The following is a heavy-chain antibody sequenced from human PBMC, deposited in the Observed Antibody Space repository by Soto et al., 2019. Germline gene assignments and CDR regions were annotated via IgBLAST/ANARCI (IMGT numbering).Heavy chain of an antibody. CDR2: ISGSSDTT. V-gene: IGHV3-23*01. J-gene: IGHJ4*02. Sequence: EVQLLESGGGLVQLGGSLRLSCAASGFTFNSYDMNWVRQAPGKGLEWVSSISGSSDTTSYADSVKGRFTIPRDNSKSSVYLQMNSLRAEDTAIYYCAILLHWASWGQGTLVNVSS. CDR3: AILLHWAS. CDR1: GFTFNSYD. D-gene: IGHD3-16*01.